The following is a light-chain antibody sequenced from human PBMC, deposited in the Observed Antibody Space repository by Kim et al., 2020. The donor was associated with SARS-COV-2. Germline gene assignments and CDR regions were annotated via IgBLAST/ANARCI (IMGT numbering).Light chain of an antibody. CDR1: KLGDKY. CDR3: QAWDSSTVV. V-gene: IGLV3-1*01. Sequence: LSPVQTASITCSGDKLGDKYACWYQQKPGQSPVLVIYQDSKRPSGIPERFSGSNSGNTATLTISGTQAMDEADYYCQAWDSSTVVFGGGTQLTVL. J-gene: IGLJ2*01. CDR2: QDS.